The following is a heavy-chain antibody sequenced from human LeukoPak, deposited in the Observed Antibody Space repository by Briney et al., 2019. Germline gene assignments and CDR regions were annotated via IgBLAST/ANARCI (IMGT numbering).Heavy chain of an antibody. D-gene: IGHD5-18*01. J-gene: IGHJ4*02. CDR3: ARDVDTATDQINDY. Sequence: AASVKVSCKASGYTFTSHGISWVRQAPGQGLEWMGWVSTYNGNTNYVPKYQGRVTMTTDTSTSTAYMELRSPRSDDTAVYYCARDVDTATDQINDYWGQGTLVTVSS. CDR2: VSTYNGNT. V-gene: IGHV1-18*04. CDR1: GYTFTSHG.